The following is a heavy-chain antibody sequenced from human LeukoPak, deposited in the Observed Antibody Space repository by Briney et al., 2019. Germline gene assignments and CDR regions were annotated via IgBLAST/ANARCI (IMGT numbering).Heavy chain of an antibody. Sequence: GGSLRLSCAASGFTFSTYSMNWVRQAPGKGLEWVSSISGSSTYIFYADSVKGRFTISRDNAKNSLYLQMNSLRVEDTAVYYCARVKGTERDYWGQGTLVTVSP. CDR1: GFTFSTYS. CDR3: ARVKGTERDY. J-gene: IGHJ4*02. V-gene: IGHV3-21*01. CDR2: ISGSSTYI. D-gene: IGHD3/OR15-3a*01.